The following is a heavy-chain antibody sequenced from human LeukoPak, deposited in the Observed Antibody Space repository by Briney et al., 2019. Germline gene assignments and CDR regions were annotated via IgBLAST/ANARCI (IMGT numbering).Heavy chain of an antibody. V-gene: IGHV3-23*01. CDR3: AKDPAIVILLFGESEDY. Sequence: PGGSLRLSCADSGFTFSSYAMSWVRQAPGKGLEWVSAISGSGGSTYYADSVKGRFTISRDNSKNTLYLQMNSLTAEDTAVYYCAKDPAIVILLFGESEDYWGQGTLVTVSS. J-gene: IGHJ4*02. CDR1: GFTFSSYA. CDR2: ISGSGGST. D-gene: IGHD3-10*01.